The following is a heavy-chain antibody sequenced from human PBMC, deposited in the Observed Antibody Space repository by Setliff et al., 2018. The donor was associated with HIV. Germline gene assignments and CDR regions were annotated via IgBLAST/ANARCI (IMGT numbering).Heavy chain of an antibody. CDR3: ARDSVGATAIDY. V-gene: IGHV4-59*01. CDR1: GAPLSSYY. J-gene: IGHJ4*02. Sequence: PSETLSLTCTVSGAPLSSYYLNWIRQPPGKGLEWIGYIFYSGTTNYNPSLKSRVTMSVDASKNQFSLILSSVTAADTAVYYCARDSVGATAIDYWGQGTLVTVSS. D-gene: IGHD1-26*01. CDR2: IFYSGTT.